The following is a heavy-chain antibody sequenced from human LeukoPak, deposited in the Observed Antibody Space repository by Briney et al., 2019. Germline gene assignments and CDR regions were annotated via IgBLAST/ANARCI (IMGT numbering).Heavy chain of an antibody. V-gene: IGHV3-53*04. CDR2: IYSGGST. CDR1: GFTVSSNY. Sequence: PGGSLRLSCAASGFTVSSNYMSWVRQAPGKGLEWVSVIYSGGSTYYADSVKGQFTISRHNSKNTLYLQMNSLRAEDTAVYYCARDLEEYGMDVWGQGTTVTVSS. J-gene: IGHJ6*02. CDR3: ARDLEEYGMDV.